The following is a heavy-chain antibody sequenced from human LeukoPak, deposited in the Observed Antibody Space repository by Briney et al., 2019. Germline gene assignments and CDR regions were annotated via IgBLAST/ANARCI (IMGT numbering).Heavy chain of an antibody. CDR1: GFTFSSYA. Sequence: GGSLRLSCAASGFTFSSYAMSWVRQAPGKGLEWVSAISGRGGSTYYADSVKGRFTISRDNSKNTLYLQMNSLRAEDTAVYYCAKDIVGYCSSTSCYTVGVFDYWGQGTLVTVSS. CDR3: AKDIVGYCSSTSCYTVGVFDY. J-gene: IGHJ4*02. CDR2: ISGRGGST. D-gene: IGHD2-2*02. V-gene: IGHV3-23*01.